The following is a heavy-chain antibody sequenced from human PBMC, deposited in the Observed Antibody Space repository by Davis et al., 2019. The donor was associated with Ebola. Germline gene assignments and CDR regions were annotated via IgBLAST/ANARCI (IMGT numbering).Heavy chain of an antibody. Sequence: AASVKVSCKASGYTVTGYYMHWVRQAPGQGLEWMGGIIPIFGTANYAQKFQGRVTITADESTSTAYMELSSLRSEDTAVYYCAREWSITMAFDPWGQGTLVTVSS. CDR2: IIPIFGTA. J-gene: IGHJ5*02. V-gene: IGHV1-69*13. CDR1: GYTVTGYY. D-gene: IGHD3-10*01. CDR3: AREWSITMAFDP.